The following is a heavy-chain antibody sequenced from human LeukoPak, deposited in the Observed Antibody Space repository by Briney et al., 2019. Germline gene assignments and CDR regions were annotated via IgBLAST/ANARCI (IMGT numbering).Heavy chain of an antibody. CDR2: IYTSGST. CDR3: AREDGEWFGSESWFDP. D-gene: IGHD3-3*01. CDR1: GNSISSGDNY. J-gene: IGHJ5*02. Sequence: PSETLSLTCTVSGNSISSGDNYWSWIRQPAGKGLEWIGRIYTSGSTNYNPSLKSRVTISGDTSKNQFSLKLSSVTAADTAVYYCAREDGEWFGSESWFDPWGQGTLVTVSS. V-gene: IGHV4-61*02.